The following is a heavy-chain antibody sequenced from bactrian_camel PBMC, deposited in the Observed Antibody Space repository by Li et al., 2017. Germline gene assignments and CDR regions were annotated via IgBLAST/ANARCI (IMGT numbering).Heavy chain of an antibody. V-gene: IGHV3S1*01. D-gene: IGHD5*01. Sequence: QLVESGGGSVQAGGSLRLSCQAARSAYSNCMAWFRQAPGKEREGVATIYTGAGTTRYADSVKGRFTISRDNVNNTVYLQMNSLKPEDTAMYYCAADPSFLCAGVSARPTDLARYWGQGTQVTVS. CDR3: AADPSFLCAGVSARPTDLARY. CDR1: RSAYSNC. J-gene: IGHJ4*01. CDR2: IYTGAGTT.